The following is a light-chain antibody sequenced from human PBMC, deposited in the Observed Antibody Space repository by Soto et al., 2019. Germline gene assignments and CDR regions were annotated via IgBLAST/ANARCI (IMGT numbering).Light chain of an antibody. CDR1: QTIGSSH. CDR2: AAS. J-gene: IGKJ4*01. Sequence: EIVLAQSPGTLSLSPWESATLSSRVSQTIGSSHLAWYQQKPGKAPRVLIFAASSRATGIPDRFSGSGSGTDFTLTISSLEPDDFATYYCQQLESYPSTFGGGTKVDIK. CDR3: QQLESYPST. V-gene: IGKV3-20*01.